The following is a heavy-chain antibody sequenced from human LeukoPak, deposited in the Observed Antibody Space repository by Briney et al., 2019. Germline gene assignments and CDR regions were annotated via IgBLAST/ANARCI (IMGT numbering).Heavy chain of an antibody. Sequence: PGGSLRLSCAASGFTFSYAWMSWVRQAPGKGLEWVGLIKNKLDGGTTDYVAPVKGRFTISRDDSRNTLYLQLSSLKSEDTAMYYCASYNDRDAFNFWGQGTMVTVSS. D-gene: IGHD1-14*01. J-gene: IGHJ3*01. CDR2: IKNKLDGGTT. V-gene: IGHV3-15*01. CDR3: ASYNDRDAFNF. CDR1: GFTFSYAW.